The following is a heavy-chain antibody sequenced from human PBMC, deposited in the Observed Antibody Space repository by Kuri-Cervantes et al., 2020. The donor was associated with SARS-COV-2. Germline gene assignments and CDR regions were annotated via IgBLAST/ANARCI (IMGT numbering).Heavy chain of an antibody. V-gene: IGHV3-53*05. J-gene: IGHJ4*02. CDR1: GFTVSSNY. CDR2: IYSGGST. D-gene: IGHD3-3*01. CDR3: GGSSEWLLYGASVDY. Sequence: GGSLRLSCAASGFTVSSNYMSWVRQAPGKGLEWVSVIYSGGSTYYADSVKGRFTISRDNSKNTLYLQMNSLRAEDTAVYYCGGSSEWLLYGASVDYWGQGTLVTVSS.